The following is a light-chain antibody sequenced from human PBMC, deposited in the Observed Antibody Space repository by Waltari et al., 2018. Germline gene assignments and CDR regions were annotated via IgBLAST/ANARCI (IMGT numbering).Light chain of an antibody. CDR3: QVWDDFIDSGV. J-gene: IGLJ3*02. Sequence: YVVTQPPSVSVTPGQTATLTCGGENIETKSVNWYQQKPGQAPFLVMFYVNDRPAGIPELFSGSNAGNTATLTINWVEAGDEADYHCQVWDDFIDSGVFGGGTRLSVL. CDR1: NIETKS. V-gene: IGLV3-21*04. CDR2: YVN.